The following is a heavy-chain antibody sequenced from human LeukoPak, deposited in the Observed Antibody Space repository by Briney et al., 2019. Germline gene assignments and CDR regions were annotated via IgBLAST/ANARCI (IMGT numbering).Heavy chain of an antibody. D-gene: IGHD3-10*01. Sequence: ASVKVSCKASGYTFTSYDINWVRQATGQGLEWMGWMNPNSGNTGYAQKFQGRVTMTRNTSISTAYMELSSLRSEDTAVYFCARTREGHYYGSGSSLGFDYWGQGTLVTVSS. CDR3: ARTREGHYYGSGSSLGFDY. CDR1: GYTFTSYD. CDR2: MNPNSGNT. V-gene: IGHV1-8*01. J-gene: IGHJ4*02.